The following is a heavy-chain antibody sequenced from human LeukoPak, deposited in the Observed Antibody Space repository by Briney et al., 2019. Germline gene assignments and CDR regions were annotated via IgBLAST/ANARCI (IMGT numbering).Heavy chain of an antibody. CDR1: GGTFSSYA. CDR3: ARCGDSTSCYDLDY. D-gene: IGHD2-2*01. Sequence: SVKVSCKASGGTFSSYAIGWVRQAPGQGLEWMGGIIPIFGTANYAQKFQGRVTITTDESTSTAYMELSSLRSEDTAVYYCARCGDSTSCYDLDYWGQGTLVTVSS. V-gene: IGHV1-69*05. J-gene: IGHJ4*02. CDR2: IIPIFGTA.